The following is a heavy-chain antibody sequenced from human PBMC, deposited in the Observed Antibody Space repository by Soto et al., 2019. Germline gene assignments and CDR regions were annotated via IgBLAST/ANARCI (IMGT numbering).Heavy chain of an antibody. J-gene: IGHJ1*01. CDR3: AKAYGDEHEYFQH. Sequence: QVQLVESGGGVVQPGRSLRLSCAASGFTFSSYGMHWVRQAPGKGLEWVAVISYDGSNKYYADSVKGRFTISRDNSKNTLYLQMSSLRAEDTAVYYCAKAYGDEHEYFQHWGQGTLVTVSS. V-gene: IGHV3-30*18. CDR1: GFTFSSYG. D-gene: IGHD4-17*01. CDR2: ISYDGSNK.